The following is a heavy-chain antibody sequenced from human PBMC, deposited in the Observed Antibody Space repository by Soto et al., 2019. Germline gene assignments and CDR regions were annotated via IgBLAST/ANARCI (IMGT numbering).Heavy chain of an antibody. J-gene: IGHJ4*02. V-gene: IGHV4-59*12. CDR3: ARGGGYDSFDY. CDR2: MYYSGST. D-gene: IGHD5-12*01. CDR1: GGSISSYY. Sequence: SETLSLTCTVSGGSISSYYWSWIRQPPGKGLEWIGYMYYSGSTNYNPSLKSRVTISVDTSKNQFSLKLSSVTAADMAVYYCARGGGYDSFDYWGQGVLVTVSS.